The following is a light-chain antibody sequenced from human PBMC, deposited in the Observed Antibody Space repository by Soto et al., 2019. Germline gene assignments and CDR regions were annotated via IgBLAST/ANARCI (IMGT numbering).Light chain of an antibody. J-gene: IGKJ2*01. Sequence: DIQMTQSPSSLSASVGDRVTITCRASQTISTYLNWYQQKPGKAPKLLIYAASSLQSGVPSRFSGSGSGTDLTPNISRLQTEDFATYFCQQSHSIPYIFGQGTKLQLK. CDR3: QQSHSIPYI. V-gene: IGKV1-39*01. CDR2: AAS. CDR1: QTISTY.